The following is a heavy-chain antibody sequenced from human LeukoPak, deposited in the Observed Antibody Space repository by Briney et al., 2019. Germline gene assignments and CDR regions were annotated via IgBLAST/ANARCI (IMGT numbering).Heavy chain of an antibody. CDR3: ARGRDYDFWSGYYLDYYYYGMDV. Sequence: GASVKVSCKASGYTFTSYDINWVRQATGQGLEWMGWMNPNSGNTGYAQKFQGRVTMTRNTSISTAYMGLSSLRSEDTAVYYCARGRDYDFWSGYYLDYYYYGMDVWGQGTTVTVSS. J-gene: IGHJ6*02. V-gene: IGHV1-8*01. CDR1: GYTFTSYD. D-gene: IGHD3-3*01. CDR2: MNPNSGNT.